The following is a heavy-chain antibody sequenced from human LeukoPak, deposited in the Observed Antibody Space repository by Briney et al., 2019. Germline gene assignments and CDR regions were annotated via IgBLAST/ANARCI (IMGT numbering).Heavy chain of an antibody. D-gene: IGHD5-24*01. CDR1: GNTFAASY. J-gene: IGHJ4*02. CDR3: ARWLQRDVYGDY. V-gene: IGHV1-2*02. Sequence: APLKVSCKVSGNTFAASYIHGVRQAPGHGLEWMGWINPNDGDTNCAQKFQGRVTMTRDTSISTAYMDLSRLRSDDTAMYYCARWLQRDVYGDYWGEGTLVTVSS. CDR2: INPNDGDT.